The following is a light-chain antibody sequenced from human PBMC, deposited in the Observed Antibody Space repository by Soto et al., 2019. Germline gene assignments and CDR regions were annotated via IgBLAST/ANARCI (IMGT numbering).Light chain of an antibody. Sequence: EIVLTQSPGTLSLSPGERATLSCRASQSVSSSYLAWYQQKPGQAPRLLIYGASSRATGIQDKFSGSGSGTDVTLTISRLEPEDFAVCYCQQYGSSPLTFGGGTKVEIK. CDR2: GAS. J-gene: IGKJ4*01. CDR1: QSVSSSY. V-gene: IGKV3-20*01. CDR3: QQYGSSPLT.